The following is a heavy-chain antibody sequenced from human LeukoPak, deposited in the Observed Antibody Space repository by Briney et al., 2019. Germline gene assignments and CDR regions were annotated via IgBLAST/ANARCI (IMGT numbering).Heavy chain of an antibody. CDR2: ISAYNGNT. V-gene: IGHV1-18*01. CDR1: GYTFTNYG. Sequence: ASVKVSCKTSGYTFTNYGISWVRQAPGLGLKWMGWISAYNGNTNYAQNVQGRVTVTTDTSTSTAYMDLRSLRFDDTAVYYCARDQSVRLLQTSSTYFKHVFAIWGQGSMVTVSS. CDR3: ARDQSVRLLQTSSTYFKHVFAI. D-gene: IGHD6-13*01. J-gene: IGHJ3*02.